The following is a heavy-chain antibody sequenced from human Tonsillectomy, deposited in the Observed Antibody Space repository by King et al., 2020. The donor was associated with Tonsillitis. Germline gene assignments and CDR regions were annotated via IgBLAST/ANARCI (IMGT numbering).Heavy chain of an antibody. CDR2: IYYSGST. CDR3: AGSNTSPSGRLGDI. Sequence: VQLQESGPGLVKPSETLSLTCTVSGGSISSYYWSWIRQPPGKGLEWIGYIYYSGSTNYNPSPKSRFTISVDTSKNQFSLKLSSVTAADTAVYYCAGSNTSPSGRLGDIWGQGTMVTVSS. J-gene: IGHJ3*02. D-gene: IGHD2-2*01. CDR1: GGSISSYY. V-gene: IGHV4-59*08.